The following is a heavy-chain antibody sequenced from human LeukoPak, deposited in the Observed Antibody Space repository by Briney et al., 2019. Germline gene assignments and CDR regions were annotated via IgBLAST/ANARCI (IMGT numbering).Heavy chain of an antibody. Sequence: GGSLRLSCAVSGFTFSYYGMHWVRQAPGKGLEWVAFIRYDGNDKFYAESVKGRFTISRDTSRNALYLQMNSLRPEDTAVYYCAKPLMRDRWFGESWGQGTLVSVSS. CDR3: AKPLMRDRWFGES. J-gene: IGHJ5*02. D-gene: IGHD3-10*01. CDR2: IRYDGNDK. V-gene: IGHV3-30*02. CDR1: GFTFSYYG.